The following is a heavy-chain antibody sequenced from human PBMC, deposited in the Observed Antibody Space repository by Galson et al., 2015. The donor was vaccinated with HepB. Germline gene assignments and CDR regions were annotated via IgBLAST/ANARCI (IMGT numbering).Heavy chain of an antibody. CDR3: AKNFAQWLVLGGFFDM. V-gene: IGHV3-30-3*02. Sequence: LRLSCASSGFPFNEYALHWVRQAPGKGLEWLAVISSDGRSVYYGDSVKGRSTVSRDNSRSTLFLQMNSLRPDDTAVYYCAKNFAQWLVLGGFFDMWGQGALVSVSS. J-gene: IGHJ4*02. CDR2: ISSDGRSV. D-gene: IGHD3-22*01. CDR1: GFPFNEYA.